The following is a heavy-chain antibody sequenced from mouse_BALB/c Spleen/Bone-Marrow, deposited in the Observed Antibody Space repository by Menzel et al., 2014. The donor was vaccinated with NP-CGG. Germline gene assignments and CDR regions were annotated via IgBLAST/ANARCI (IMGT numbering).Heavy chain of an antibody. CDR3: ARCPTATLYAMEY. V-gene: IGHV7-3*02. Sequence: DVMLVESGGGLVQPGGSLRLSCAASGFTFTDYYMNWVRQPPGKALEWLGFIRNKANGYTTEYSASVKGRFTISRDNSKTNLYLQMNTMRPEDSATYYCARCPTATLYAMEYWGQATSVTVSS. CDR2: IRNKANGYTT. D-gene: IGHD1-2*01. CDR1: GFTFTDYY. J-gene: IGHJ4*01.